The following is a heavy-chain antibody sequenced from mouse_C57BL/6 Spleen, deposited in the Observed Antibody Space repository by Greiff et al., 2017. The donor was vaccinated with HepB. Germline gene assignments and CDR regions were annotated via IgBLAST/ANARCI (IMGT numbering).Heavy chain of an antibody. CDR2: IDPSDSET. J-gene: IGHJ4*01. D-gene: IGHD2-4*01. CDR1: GYTFTSYW. V-gene: IGHV1-52*01. CDR3: ARGWVDYGYAMDY. Sequence: VQLQQPGAELVRPGSSVKLSCKASGYTFTSYWMHWVKQRPIQGLEWIGNIDPSDSETNYNQKFKDKATLTVDKSSSTAYMQLSSLTSEDSAVYYCARGWVDYGYAMDYWGQGTSVTVSS.